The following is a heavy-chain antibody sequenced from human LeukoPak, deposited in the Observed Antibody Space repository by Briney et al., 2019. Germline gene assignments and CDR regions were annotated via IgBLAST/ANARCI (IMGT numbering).Heavy chain of an antibody. J-gene: IGHJ4*02. CDR1: GFTFSNAW. CDR3: TTEFIAAAGTSEPFDY. CDR2: IKSKTDGGTT. V-gene: IGHV3-15*01. D-gene: IGHD6-13*01. Sequence: PGGSLRLYCAASGFTFSNAWMSWVRQAPGKGLEWVGRIKSKTDGGTTDYAAPVKGRFTISRDDSKNTLYLQMNSLKTEDTAVYYCTTEFIAAAGTSEPFDYWGQGTLVTVSS.